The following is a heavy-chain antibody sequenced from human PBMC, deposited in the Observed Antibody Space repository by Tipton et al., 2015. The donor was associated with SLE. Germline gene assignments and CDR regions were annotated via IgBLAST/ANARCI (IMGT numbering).Heavy chain of an antibody. CDR3: ARPGNYFDSSGHHDAFDV. D-gene: IGHD3-22*01. CDR2: INPDSGGP. J-gene: IGHJ3*01. CDR1: GYAFTAYY. V-gene: IGHV1-2*02. Sequence: QLVQSGAEVKKPGASVKVSCKASGYAFTAYYIHWVRQVPRQGFEWIGWINPDSGGPRYAQHFQGRVTMTRETSSNTVYMEMSSLTSDDTAVYYCARPGNYFDSSGHHDAFDVWGQGTMVTVSS.